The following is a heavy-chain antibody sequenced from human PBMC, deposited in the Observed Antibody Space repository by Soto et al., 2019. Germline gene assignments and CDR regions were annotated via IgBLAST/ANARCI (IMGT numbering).Heavy chain of an antibody. CDR3: ARAIVVVRSDAFDI. Sequence: ASVKVSCKVSGYTLTELSMHWVRQAPGKGLEWMGGFDPEDGETIYAQKFQGRVTMTRDTSTSTVYMELSSLRSEDTAVYYCARAIVVVRSDAFDIWGQGTMVTVSS. J-gene: IGHJ3*02. V-gene: IGHV1-24*01. D-gene: IGHD3-22*01. CDR2: FDPEDGET. CDR1: GYTLTELS.